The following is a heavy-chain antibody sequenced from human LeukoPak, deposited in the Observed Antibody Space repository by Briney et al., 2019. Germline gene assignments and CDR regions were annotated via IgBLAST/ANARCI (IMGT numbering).Heavy chain of an antibody. D-gene: IGHD6-19*01. Sequence: GGSLRLSCAASGFTFSSYSMNWVRQAPGKGLEWVSSISSSSSYIYYADSVKGRFTISRDNSKNTLYLQMNSLRAEDTAVYYCAKDNGSGWSYSYYYYGMDVWGQGTTVTVSS. CDR1: GFTFSSYS. V-gene: IGHV3-21*04. CDR3: AKDNGSGWSYSYYYYGMDV. CDR2: ISSSSSYI. J-gene: IGHJ6*02.